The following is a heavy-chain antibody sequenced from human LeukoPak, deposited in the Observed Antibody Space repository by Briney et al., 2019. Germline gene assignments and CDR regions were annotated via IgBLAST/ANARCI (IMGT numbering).Heavy chain of an antibody. J-gene: IGHJ4*02. CDR1: GGSISSYY. Sequence: SETLSLTCTVSGGSISSYYWSWIRQPPGKGLEWIGYIYYSGTTNNNPSLKSRVTISVDTSKNQFSLKLSSVTAADTAVYFCARSLSGYTFDYWGQGTLVTVSS. CDR3: ARSLSGYTFDY. V-gene: IGHV4-59*01. CDR2: IYYSGTT. D-gene: IGHD3-22*01.